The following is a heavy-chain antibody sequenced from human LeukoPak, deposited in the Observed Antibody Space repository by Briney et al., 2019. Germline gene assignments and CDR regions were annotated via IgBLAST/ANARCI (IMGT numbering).Heavy chain of an antibody. CDR3: AKQPLNDYIWEN. CDR2: ISGSGAAT. CDR1: GFTFNNYA. Sequence: GGSLRLSCATSGFTFNNYAMTWVRQAPGKGLEWVSTISGSGAATYYADSVKGRFTISRDNSKNTMYLQMTSLRAEDTAVYYCAKQPLNDYIWENWGQGTLVTVSS. J-gene: IGHJ4*02. D-gene: IGHD3-16*01. V-gene: IGHV3-23*01.